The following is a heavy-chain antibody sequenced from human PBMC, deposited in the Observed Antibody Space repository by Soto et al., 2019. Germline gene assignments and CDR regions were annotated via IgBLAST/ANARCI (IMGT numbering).Heavy chain of an antibody. Sequence: QVQLQESGPGLVKPSQTLSLTCTVSGGSISSGGYYWSWIRQHPGKGLEWIGYIYYSGSTYYNPSLKTRVTISVNTSKNQFTLKLSSVTAPNTAVYYCGFGRFPSPVFDIWGQGTMVTVSS. CDR2: IYYSGST. CDR1: GGSISSGGYY. D-gene: IGHD3-10*01. CDR3: GFGRFPSPVFDI. V-gene: IGHV4-31*03. J-gene: IGHJ3*02.